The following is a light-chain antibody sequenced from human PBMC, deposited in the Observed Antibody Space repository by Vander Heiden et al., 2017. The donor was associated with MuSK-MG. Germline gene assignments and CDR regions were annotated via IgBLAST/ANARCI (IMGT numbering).Light chain of an antibody. CDR2: AAS. V-gene: IGKV1-39*01. Sequence: DIQMTQPPSSLSASVGDRVTITCRASQSIATSLNWYQQKPGKAPKLLIYAASNLQSGVPSRFSGRGSGTDFTLIISGLQPEDFATYFCQESYSTPRTFGQGTKVEIK. CDR3: QESYSTPRT. J-gene: IGKJ1*01. CDR1: QSIATS.